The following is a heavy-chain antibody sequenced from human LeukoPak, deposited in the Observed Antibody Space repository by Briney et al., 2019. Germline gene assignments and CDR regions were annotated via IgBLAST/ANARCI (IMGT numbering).Heavy chain of an antibody. Sequence: GGSLRLSCAASGFTFSSYGMHWVRQAPGKGLEWVAFISDDGNNKYYADSVKGRITISRDNAKNSLYLQMNSLRAEDTAVYYCARDRGIVGTTGYYYMDVWGKGTTVTVSS. V-gene: IGHV3-33*05. J-gene: IGHJ6*03. CDR2: ISDDGNNK. CDR1: GFTFSSYG. D-gene: IGHD1-26*01. CDR3: ARDRGIVGTTGYYYMDV.